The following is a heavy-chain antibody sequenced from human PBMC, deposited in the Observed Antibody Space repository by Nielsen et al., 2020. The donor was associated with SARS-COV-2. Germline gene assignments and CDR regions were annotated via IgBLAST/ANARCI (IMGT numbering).Heavy chain of an antibody. J-gene: IGHJ6*02. D-gene: IGHD4-23*01. V-gene: IGHV4-61*08. Sequence: SETLSLTCTVSGGSISSGDYYWSWIRQPPGKGLEWIGYIYYSGSTYYNPSLKSRVTISVDTSKNQFSLKLSSVTAADTAVYYCATTPVAPGWYYGMDVWGQGTTVTVSS. CDR1: GGSISSGDYY. CDR2: IYYSGST. CDR3: ATTPVAPGWYYGMDV.